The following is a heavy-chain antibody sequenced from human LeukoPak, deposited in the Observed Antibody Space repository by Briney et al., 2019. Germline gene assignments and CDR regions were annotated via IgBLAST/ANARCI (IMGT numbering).Heavy chain of an antibody. Sequence: SEALSLTCAVYGGSFSGYYWSWIRQPPGKGLEWIGEINHSGSTNYNPSLKSRVTISVDTSKNQFPLKLSSVTAADTAVYYCARGRSAPYYYGSGSKLDYWGQGTLVTVSS. J-gene: IGHJ4*02. CDR2: INHSGST. D-gene: IGHD3-10*01. CDR3: ARGRSAPYYYGSGSKLDY. V-gene: IGHV4-34*01. CDR1: GGSFSGYY.